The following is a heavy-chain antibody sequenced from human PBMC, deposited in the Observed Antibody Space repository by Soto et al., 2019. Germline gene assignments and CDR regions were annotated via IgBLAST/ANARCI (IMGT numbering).Heavy chain of an antibody. D-gene: IGHD2-15*01. CDR1: GFTXSSYA. J-gene: IGHJ3*02. CDR2: ISYDGSNK. V-gene: IGHV3-30-3*01. Sequence: PGGSLILSCAASGFTXSSYAMRWARQAPGKGLEWVAVISYDGSNKYYADSVKGRFTISRDNSKNTLYMKMNSLRAEDTAVYYCARPSADCSGGSCYSSAFDISGQGTMVTVSS. CDR3: ARPSADCSGGSCYSSAFDI.